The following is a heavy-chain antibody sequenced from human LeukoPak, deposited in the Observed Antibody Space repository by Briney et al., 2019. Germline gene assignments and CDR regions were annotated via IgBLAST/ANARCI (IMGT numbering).Heavy chain of an antibody. J-gene: IGHJ4*02. Sequence: GGSLRLSCAASGFTFNSYNMNWVRQAPGKGLEWVSFISSSSSNIYYADSLKGRFTISRDNAKNSLYLQMNSLRAEDTAVYFCAREGSASYLEYWGQGTLVTVSS. CDR2: ISSSSSNI. D-gene: IGHD2-15*01. V-gene: IGHV3-48*01. CDR3: AREGSASYLEY. CDR1: GFTFNSYN.